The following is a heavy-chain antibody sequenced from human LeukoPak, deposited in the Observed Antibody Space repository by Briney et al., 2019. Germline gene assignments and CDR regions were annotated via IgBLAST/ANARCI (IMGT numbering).Heavy chain of an antibody. Sequence: PSETLSLTCTVSGGSISSYYWSWIRQPPGEGLEWIGYIYYSGSTNYNPSLKSRVTISVDTSKNQFSLKLSSVTAADTAVYYCARGSYYDFWSGYYSYLDAFDIWGQGTMVTVSS. CDR1: GGSISSYY. CDR2: IYYSGST. J-gene: IGHJ3*02. CDR3: ARGSYYDFWSGYYSYLDAFDI. V-gene: IGHV4-59*01. D-gene: IGHD3-3*01.